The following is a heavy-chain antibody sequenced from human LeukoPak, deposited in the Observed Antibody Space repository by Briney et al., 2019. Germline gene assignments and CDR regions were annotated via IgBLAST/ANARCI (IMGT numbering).Heavy chain of an antibody. V-gene: IGHV3-30*14. CDR1: GLTFNIYA. CDR3: AREGPID. J-gene: IGHJ4*02. CDR2: ISYDGTKI. Sequence: GGSPRLSCVASGLTFNIYAMYWVRQAPGKELEWLAAISYDGTKIYYADSVKGRFTISRDNSKNTLYLQMNSLRAEDTAVYYCAREGPIDWGQGTLVTVSS.